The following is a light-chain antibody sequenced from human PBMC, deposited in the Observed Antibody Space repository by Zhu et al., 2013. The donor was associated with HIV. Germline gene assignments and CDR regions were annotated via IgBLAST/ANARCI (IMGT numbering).Light chain of an antibody. J-gene: IGKJ1*01. V-gene: IGKV3-20*01. CDR2: GAS. CDR3: HQYGPTPWT. CDR1: QSVNNN. Sequence: MTQSPATLSVSPGERATLSCRAGQSVNNNLAWYQQKPGQTPRLLIYGASSRATGIPDRFSGSVSETEFTLTINRLEPEDFAVYYCHQYGPTPWTFGQGTKVEVK.